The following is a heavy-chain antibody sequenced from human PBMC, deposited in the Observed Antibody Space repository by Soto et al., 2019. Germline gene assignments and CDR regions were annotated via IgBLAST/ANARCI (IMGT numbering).Heavy chain of an antibody. D-gene: IGHD5-18*01. CDR1: GYTFTSYY. CDR2: INPSGGST. Sequence: ASVKVSCKSSGYTFTSYYMHWVRQTPGQGLEWMGIINPSGGSTSYAQKFQGRVNMTRDTSTSTVYMELSSLRSEDTAVYYCARDLGSYGPGMDVWGQGTTVTVSS. J-gene: IGHJ6*02. V-gene: IGHV1-46*01. CDR3: ARDLGSYGPGMDV.